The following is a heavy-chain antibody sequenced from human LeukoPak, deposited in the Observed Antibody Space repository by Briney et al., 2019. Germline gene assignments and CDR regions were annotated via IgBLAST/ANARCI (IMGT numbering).Heavy chain of an antibody. CDR3: ARDRAGTSGYYY. J-gene: IGHJ4*02. CDR1: GFTVSSNS. CDR2: IYSGTI. Sequence: GGSLRLSCTVSGFTVSSNSMSWVRQAPGKGLEWVSFIYSGTIHYSDSVKGRFTISRDNSKNTLYLQMNSLRAEDTAVYYCARDRAGTSGYYYWGQGTLVTVSS. D-gene: IGHD3-22*01. V-gene: IGHV3-66*03.